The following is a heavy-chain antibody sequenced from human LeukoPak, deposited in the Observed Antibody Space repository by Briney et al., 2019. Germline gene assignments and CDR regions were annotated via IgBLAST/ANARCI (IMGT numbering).Heavy chain of an antibody. CDR3: ARVLYYDSSGYYWGTPGDY. CDR1: GYTFTGYY. J-gene: IGHJ4*02. Sequence: GASVKVSCKASGYTFTGYYMHWVRQAPGQGLEWMGIINPSGGSTSYAQKFQGRVTMTRDTSTSTVYMELSSLRSEDTAVYYCARVLYYDSSGYYWGTPGDYWGQGTLVTVSS. CDR2: INPSGGST. V-gene: IGHV1-46*01. D-gene: IGHD3-22*01.